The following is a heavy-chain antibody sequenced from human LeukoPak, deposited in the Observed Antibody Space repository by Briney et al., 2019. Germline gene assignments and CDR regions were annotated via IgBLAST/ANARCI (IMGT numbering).Heavy chain of an antibody. J-gene: IGHJ4*02. V-gene: IGHV1-46*01. CDR1: GYTFISYY. CDR2: INPSGLST. Sequence: ASVKVSCKASGYTFISYYMHWVRQAPGQGLEWMGIINPSGLSTSYAQKFQGRVTMTRDTSTSTVYMELSSLRSGDTAVYYCARNCTSTSCYGPFDYWGQGTLVTVSS. CDR3: ARNCTSTSCYGPFDY. D-gene: IGHD2-2*01.